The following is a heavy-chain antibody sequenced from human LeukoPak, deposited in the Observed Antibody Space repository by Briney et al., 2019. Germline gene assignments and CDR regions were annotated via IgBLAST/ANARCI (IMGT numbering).Heavy chain of an antibody. CDR3: ARRTVTTADDAFDI. CDR2: ISAYNGNT. Sequence: ASVKVSCXASGYTFTSYGISWVRQARGQGLEWMAWISAYNGNTNYAQKLQGRVTMTTDTSTSTAYMELRSLRSDDTAVYYCARRTVTTADDAFDIWGQGTMVTVSS. D-gene: IGHD4-17*01. J-gene: IGHJ3*02. CDR1: GYTFTSYG. V-gene: IGHV1-18*01.